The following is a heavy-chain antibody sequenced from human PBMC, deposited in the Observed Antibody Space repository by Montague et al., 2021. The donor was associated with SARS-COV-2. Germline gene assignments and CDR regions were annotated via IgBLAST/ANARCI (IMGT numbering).Heavy chain of an antibody. V-gene: IGHV3-48*03. CDR1: GFTFSSYE. Sequence: SLRLSCAASGFTFSSYEMNWVRQAPGKGLEWVSFISTSSSNIYYADSVRGRFTISRDKAKNSLYPQMNSLRDEDTAVYYCARERGDYGADGGFDFWGQGTLVTVSS. D-gene: IGHD3-10*01. CDR2: ISTSSSNI. CDR3: ARERGDYGADGGFDF. J-gene: IGHJ4*02.